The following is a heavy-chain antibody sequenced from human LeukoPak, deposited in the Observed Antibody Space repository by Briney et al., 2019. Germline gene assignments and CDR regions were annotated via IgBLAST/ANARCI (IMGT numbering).Heavy chain of an antibody. CDR3: ARSPAFYDGAVVKYYFDY. D-gene: IGHD6-19*01. Sequence: GGSLRLSCAVSGSPVYTNPMSWVRQVPGKGLEWVPVIYTGGTTHYADTVKGRFTISRDNSKNTVYLEMNSLRAEDAAVYFCARSPAFYDGAVVKYYFDYWGQGTLVTVSS. CDR2: IYTGGTT. CDR1: GSPVYTNP. V-gene: IGHV3-53*01. J-gene: IGHJ4*02.